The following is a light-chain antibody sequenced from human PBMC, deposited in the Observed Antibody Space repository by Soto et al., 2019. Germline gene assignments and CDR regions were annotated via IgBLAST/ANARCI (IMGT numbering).Light chain of an antibody. J-gene: IGKJ2*01. Sequence: DIQMTQSPSSLSASVGDRVTITCRASQSISSYLNWYQQKPGKAPELLIYAASSLQSGVPSRFSGSGSGTDFTLTISSLQPEDFATYYCQQSYSTSRNTFGQGTKLEIK. CDR1: QSISSY. V-gene: IGKV1-39*01. CDR2: AAS. CDR3: QQSYSTSRNT.